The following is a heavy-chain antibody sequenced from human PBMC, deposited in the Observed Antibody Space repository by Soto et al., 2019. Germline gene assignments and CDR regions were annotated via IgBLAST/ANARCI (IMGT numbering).Heavy chain of an antibody. J-gene: IGHJ6*03. CDR2: INPNSGGT. Sequence: QVQLVQSGAEVKKPGASVKVSCKASGYTFTGYYMHWVRQAPGQGLEWMGWINPNSGGTNYAQKFQGWVTMTRDTSISTADMERSRLRSDDTAVYYCARDGANYYGSGELYYYYYYMDVWGKGTTVTVSS. D-gene: IGHD3-10*01. V-gene: IGHV1-2*04. CDR3: ARDGANYYGSGELYYYYYYMDV. CDR1: GYTFTGYY.